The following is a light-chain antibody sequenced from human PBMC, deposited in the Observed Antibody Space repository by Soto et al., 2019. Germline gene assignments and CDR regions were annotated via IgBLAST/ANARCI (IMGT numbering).Light chain of an antibody. CDR3: QQYGNSPQT. CDR1: QTVSSSF. Sequence: EIVFTQSPGTLSLSPGERATLSCRASQTVSSSFLAWYQQTPGQAPRLLIYAASSRATGIPDRFSGSGSGTDFTLTISSLEPEDFAVYYCQQYGNSPQTFGQGTKVDIK. J-gene: IGKJ1*01. V-gene: IGKV3-20*01. CDR2: AAS.